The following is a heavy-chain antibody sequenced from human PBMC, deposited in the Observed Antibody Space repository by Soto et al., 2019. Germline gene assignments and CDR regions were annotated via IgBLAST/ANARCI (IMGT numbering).Heavy chain of an antibody. D-gene: IGHD2-21*02. Sequence: SVKVSCKASGGTFSSYAISWVRQAPGQGLEWMGGIIPIFGTANYAQKFQGRVTITADESTSTAYMELSSLGSEDTAVYYCARALVVTAIIVPANWFDPWGKGTLVTVFS. J-gene: IGHJ5*02. CDR1: GGTFSSYA. CDR3: ARALVVTAIIVPANWFDP. CDR2: IIPIFGTA. V-gene: IGHV1-69*13.